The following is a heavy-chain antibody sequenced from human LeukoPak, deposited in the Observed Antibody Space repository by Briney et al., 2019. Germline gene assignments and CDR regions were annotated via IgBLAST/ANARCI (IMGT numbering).Heavy chain of an antibody. V-gene: IGHV3-23*01. CDR1: GFTFSSYA. CDR3: AKDRAQQLVLDF. Sequence: GGSLRLSCAASGFTFSSYAMSWVRQAPGKGLEWVSAIIGSGSSTYYADSVKGRFTISRDNSKNTRFLQMNSLRAEDTAVYYCAKDRAQQLVLDFWGQGTLVTVSS. J-gene: IGHJ4*02. D-gene: IGHD6-13*01. CDR2: IIGSGSST.